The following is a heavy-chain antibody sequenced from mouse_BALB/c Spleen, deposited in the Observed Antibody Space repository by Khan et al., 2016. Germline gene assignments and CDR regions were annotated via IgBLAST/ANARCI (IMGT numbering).Heavy chain of an antibody. J-gene: IGHJ2*01. CDR3: ARAWYFDY. Sequence: EVQLQESGPGLVKPSQSLSLTCSVTGYSITSGYYWNWIRQFPGNKLEWMGYISYDGSNNYNPSLKNRISITRDTSKNQSFLKLNSVTTEDTATYYCARAWYFDYWGQGTTLTVSS. V-gene: IGHV3-6*02. CDR2: ISYDGSN. CDR1: GYSITSGYY.